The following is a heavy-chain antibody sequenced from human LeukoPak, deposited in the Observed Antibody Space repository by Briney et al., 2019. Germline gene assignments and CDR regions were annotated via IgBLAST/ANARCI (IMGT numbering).Heavy chain of an antibody. J-gene: IGHJ4*02. V-gene: IGHV3-9*01. CDR3: ARQVREWELSFDY. CDR1: GFTFDDYA. CDR2: ISWNSGSI. D-gene: IGHD1-26*01. Sequence: GGSLRLSCAASGFTFDDYAMHWVRQAPGKGLEWVSGISWNSGSIGYADSVKGRFTISRDNAKNSLYLQMNSLRAEDTAVYYCARQVREWELSFDYWGQGTLVTVSS.